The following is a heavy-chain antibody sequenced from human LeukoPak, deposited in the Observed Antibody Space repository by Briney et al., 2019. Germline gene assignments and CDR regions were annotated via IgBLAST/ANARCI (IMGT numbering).Heavy chain of an antibody. D-gene: IGHD2-2*01. V-gene: IGHV3-23*01. CDR3: AKGRKYRELDY. J-gene: IGHJ4*02. CDR1: GFTFSSYA. Sequence: GGSLRLSCAASGFTFSSYAMSWVRRAPGKGLEWVSAISGSGASTYYADSVKGRFTISRDNSKNTLYLQMNSLRAEDTAVYYCAKGRKYRELDYWGQVTLVTVSS. CDR2: ISGSGAST.